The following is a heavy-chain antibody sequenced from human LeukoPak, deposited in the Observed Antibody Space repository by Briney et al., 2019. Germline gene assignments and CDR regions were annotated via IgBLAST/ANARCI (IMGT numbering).Heavy chain of an antibody. CDR3: ARVRGGYCSSTSCYRGYEYFQH. CDR2: IIPIFGTA. J-gene: IGHJ1*01. D-gene: IGHD2-2*02. CDR1: GGTFSSYA. Sequence: SVTVSCKASGGTFSSYAISWVRQAPGQGLEWMGGIIPIFGTANYAQKFQGRVTITADESTSTAYMELSSLRSEDTAVYYCARVRGGYCSSTSCYRGYEYFQHWGQGTLVTVSS. V-gene: IGHV1-69*13.